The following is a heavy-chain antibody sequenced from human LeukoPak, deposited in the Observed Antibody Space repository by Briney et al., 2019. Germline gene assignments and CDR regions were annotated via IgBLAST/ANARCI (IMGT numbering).Heavy chain of an antibody. Sequence: VASVKVSCKASGYTFTGYYMHWVRQAPGQGLEWMGRINPNSGGTNYAQKFQGRVTMTRDTSISTAYMELSRLRSGDTAVYYCASERRVVPADPIEYYYYYMDVWGKGTTVTVSS. CDR1: GYTFTGYY. CDR2: INPNSGGT. V-gene: IGHV1-2*06. D-gene: IGHD2-2*01. J-gene: IGHJ6*03. CDR3: ASERRVVPADPIEYYYYYMDV.